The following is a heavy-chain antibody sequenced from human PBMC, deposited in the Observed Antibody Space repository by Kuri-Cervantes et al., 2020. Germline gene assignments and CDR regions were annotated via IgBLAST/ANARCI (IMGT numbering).Heavy chain of an antibody. CDR3: ARGVWQQPVLGALDV. CDR1: GGSISPYY. CDR2: ICYSGST. Sequence: SETLSLTCTVSGGSISPYYWSWIRQPPGKGLEWIGYICYSGSTNYNPSLKSRVTISVHTSMNQFSLRLSSMTTADTAVYYCARGVWQQPVLGALDVWGQGTMVTVSS. J-gene: IGHJ3*01. V-gene: IGHV4-59*01. D-gene: IGHD6-13*01.